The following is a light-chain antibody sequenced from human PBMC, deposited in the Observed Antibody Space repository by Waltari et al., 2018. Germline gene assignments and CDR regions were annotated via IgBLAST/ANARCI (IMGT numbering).Light chain of an antibody. Sequence: QSALTQPASVSGSPGQSITFSCTGTSSDVGRYNLVSWYQHHPVKAPKLMIYEGNKRPLAGANRLPGSKSGNTASLAMSGLQAEDEADYYCCSYAGASSVVFVGGTKLTVL. V-gene: IGLV2-23*01. CDR2: EGN. CDR1: SSDVGRYNL. CDR3: CSYAGASSVV. J-gene: IGLJ2*01.